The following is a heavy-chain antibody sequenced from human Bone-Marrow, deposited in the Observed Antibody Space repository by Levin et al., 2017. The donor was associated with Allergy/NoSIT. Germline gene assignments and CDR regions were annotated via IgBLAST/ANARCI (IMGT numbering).Heavy chain of an antibody. V-gene: IGHV1-2*02. CDR2: INPNSGGT. J-gene: IGHJ5*02. CDR3: ARDVYYYGSGSYYTRGYNWFDP. CDR1: GYTFTGYY. D-gene: IGHD3-10*01. Sequence: ASVKVSCKASGYTFTGYYMHWVRQAPGQGLEWMGWINPNSGGTNYAQKFQGRVTMTRDTSISTAYMELSRLRSDDTAVYYCARDVYYYGSGSYYTRGYNWFDPWGQGTLVTVSS.